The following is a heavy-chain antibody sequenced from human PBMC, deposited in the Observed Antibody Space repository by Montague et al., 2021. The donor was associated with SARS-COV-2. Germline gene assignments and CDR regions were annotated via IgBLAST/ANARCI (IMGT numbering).Heavy chain of an antibody. CDR3: TRDYRSIVGDGLDI. V-gene: IGHV3-48*03. J-gene: IGHJ3*02. Sequence: SLRLSCAASGFTFSNYYMNWVRQAPGKGPEWISYISTSAYTTSYAGSVKGQFTISRDNVKNSLYLQMNSLRVEDTAVYYCTRDYRSIVGDGLDIWGQGTKVTVSS. CDR1: GFTFSNYY. D-gene: IGHD3-16*02. CDR2: ISTSAYTT.